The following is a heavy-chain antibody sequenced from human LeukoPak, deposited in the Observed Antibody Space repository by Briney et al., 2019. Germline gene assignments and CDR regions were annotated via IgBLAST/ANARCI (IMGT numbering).Heavy chain of an antibody. CDR1: GFIFNDYY. Sequence: GGSLRLSCAASGFIFNDYYMTWIRQAPGKGLEWVSYISSSSSYIYYADSVKGRFTISRDNAKNSLYLQMNSLRAEDTAVYYCARADNVWFGELLYQNFDYWGQGTLVTVSS. D-gene: IGHD3-10*01. J-gene: IGHJ4*02. CDR3: ARADNVWFGELLYQNFDY. CDR2: ISSSSSYI. V-gene: IGHV3-11*06.